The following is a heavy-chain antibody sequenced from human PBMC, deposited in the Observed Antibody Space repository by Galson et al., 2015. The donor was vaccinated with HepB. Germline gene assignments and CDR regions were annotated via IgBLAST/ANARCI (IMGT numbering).Heavy chain of an antibody. CDR3: ARDIDNGGYVSSLDH. CDR1: GFTFSRYA. V-gene: IGHV3-30-3*01. CDR2: ISFDGSSN. D-gene: IGHD4-17*01. J-gene: IGHJ4*02. Sequence: SLRLSCAASGFTFSRYAMHWVRQAPGKGLEWVAIISFDGSSNYYADSVKGRFTISRDDSKNTLFLQINSVRAEDTAVYYCARDIDNGGYVSSLDHWGQGTLVTVSS.